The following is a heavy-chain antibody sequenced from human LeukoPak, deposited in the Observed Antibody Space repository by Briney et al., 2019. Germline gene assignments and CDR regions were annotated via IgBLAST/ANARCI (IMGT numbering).Heavy chain of an antibody. J-gene: IGHJ4*02. CDR2: IYYSGST. Sequence: SETLSLTCTVSGGSISSYCWSWIRQPPGKGLEWNGYIYYSGSTNYNPSLKSRVTISVDSSKNQFSLKLSSVTAADTAVYYCARHIYRGSFDYWGQGALVTVSS. CDR1: GGSISSYC. V-gene: IGHV4-59*08. D-gene: IGHD3-10*01. CDR3: ARHIYRGSFDY.